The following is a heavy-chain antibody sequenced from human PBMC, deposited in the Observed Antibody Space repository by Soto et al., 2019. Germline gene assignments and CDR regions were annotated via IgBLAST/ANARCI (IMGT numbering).Heavy chain of an antibody. CDR3: ARDRNDFGSMGMDV. V-gene: IGHV1-2*02. J-gene: IGHJ6*02. Sequence: QVQLVQSGAEVKKPGASVKVSCKASGYTFTGYYMHWVRQAPGQGLEWMGWINPNSGGTNYAQKFKGRVTMTRDTTNSTAYMELSRLRSDDTAVYYCARDRNDFGSMGMDVWGQGTTVAVSS. CDR1: GYTFTGYY. D-gene: IGHD3-3*01. CDR2: INPNSGGT.